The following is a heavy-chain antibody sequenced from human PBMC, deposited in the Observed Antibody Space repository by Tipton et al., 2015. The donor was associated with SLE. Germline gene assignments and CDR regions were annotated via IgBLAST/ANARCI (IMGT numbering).Heavy chain of an antibody. J-gene: IGHJ3*02. D-gene: IGHD2-15*01. CDR3: ARVGGGWAYDAFDI. Sequence: TLSLTCTVSGGSIRSFYWSWIRQPPGKGLEWIGFIYYSGSTNYNPSLKSRVTISVDTSKNQFSLKLSSVTAADTAVYYCARVGGGWAYDAFDIWGQGTMVTVSS. V-gene: IGHV4-59*01. CDR2: IYYSGST. CDR1: GGSIRSFY.